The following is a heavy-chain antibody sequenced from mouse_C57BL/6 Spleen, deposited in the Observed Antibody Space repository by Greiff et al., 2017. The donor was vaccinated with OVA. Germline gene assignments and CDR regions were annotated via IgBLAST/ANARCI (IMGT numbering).Heavy chain of an antibody. D-gene: IGHD2-5*01. V-gene: IGHV5-17*01. J-gene: IGHJ3*01. CDR1: GFTFSDYG. CDR2: ISSGSSTI. Sequence: EVQVEASRGTILKPVGSLKLSCAASGFTFSDYGMHWVRQAPEKGLEWVAYISSGSSTIYYADTVKGRFTIYRDNAKNTLFLQMTSLRSEDTAMYYCARDYSNYYWFAYWGQGTLVTVSA. CDR3: ARDYSNYYWFAY.